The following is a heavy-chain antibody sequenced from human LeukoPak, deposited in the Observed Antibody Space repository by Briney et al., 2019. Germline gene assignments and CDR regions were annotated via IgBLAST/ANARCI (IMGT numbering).Heavy chain of an antibody. D-gene: IGHD1-26*01. J-gene: IGHJ4*02. Sequence: SETLSLTCGVSGGSISCSNWWGWVRPPPGQGLEGIGEISLTGETNYNPSLSGPITMSLYESRNQLSLDLTSVTAADTAIYYCSRESGAFCPSGYWGQGTLV. CDR1: GGSISCSNW. CDR2: ISLTGET. CDR3: SRESGAFCPSGY. V-gene: IGHV4-4*02.